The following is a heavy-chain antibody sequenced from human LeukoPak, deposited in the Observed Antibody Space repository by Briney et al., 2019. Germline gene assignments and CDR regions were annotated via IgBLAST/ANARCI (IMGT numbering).Heavy chain of an antibody. CDR2: IYTSGST. J-gene: IGHJ4*02. V-gene: IGHV4-61*02. D-gene: IGHD5-24*01. Sequence: NPSETLSLTCTVSGGSISSGSYYWSWIRQPAGKGLEWIGRIYTSGSTNYNPSLKSRVTLSVDTSKDQFSLKLSSVTAADTAVYYCARDGYNTPGYWGQGTLVTVSS. CDR1: GGSISSGSYY. CDR3: ARDGYNTPGY.